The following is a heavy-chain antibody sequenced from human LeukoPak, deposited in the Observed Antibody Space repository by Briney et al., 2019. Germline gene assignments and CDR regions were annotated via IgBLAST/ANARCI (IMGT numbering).Heavy chain of an antibody. CDR1: GYTFTSYG. CDR3: ARGIAAAGRTPQFDY. J-gene: IGHJ4*02. V-gene: IGHV1-18*01. CDR2: ISAYNGNT. Sequence: ASVKVSCKASGYTFTSYGISWVRQAPGQGLEWMGWISAYNGNTNYAQKLQGRVTMTTDTSTSTAYMELRSLRSDDTAVYYCARGIAAAGRTPQFDYWGQGTLVTVSS. D-gene: IGHD6-13*01.